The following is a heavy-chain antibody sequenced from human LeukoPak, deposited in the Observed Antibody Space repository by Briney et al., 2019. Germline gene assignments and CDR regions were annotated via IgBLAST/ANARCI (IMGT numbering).Heavy chain of an antibody. D-gene: IGHD6-13*01. CDR3: ATTAATAGMNWFDP. V-gene: IGHV1-69*13. J-gene: IGHJ5*02. CDR2: IIPIFGTA. Sequence: SVKVSCKVSGYTLTELSMHWVRQAPGQGLEWMGGIIPIFGTANYAQKFQGRVTITADESTSTAYMGLSSLRSEDTAVYYCATTAATAGMNWFDPWGQGTLVTVSS. CDR1: GYTLTELS.